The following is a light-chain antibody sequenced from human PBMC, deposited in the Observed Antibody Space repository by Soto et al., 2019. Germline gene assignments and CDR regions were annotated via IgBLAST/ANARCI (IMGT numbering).Light chain of an antibody. CDR1: SSDVGGYNY. J-gene: IGLJ2*01. V-gene: IGLV2-14*01. CDR3: CSYTSSSTVV. Sequence: QSALTQPASVSGSPGQSITISCTGTSSDVGGYNYVSWYQHHPGKAPKLMIYEVSNRPSGVSNRFSGSKSGNTASLTISGLQAEDEADYYCCSYTSSSTVVFGGGTKHTVL. CDR2: EVS.